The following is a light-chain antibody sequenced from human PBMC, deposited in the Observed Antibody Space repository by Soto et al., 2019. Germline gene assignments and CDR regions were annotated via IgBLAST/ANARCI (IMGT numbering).Light chain of an antibody. Sequence: DIQMTQSPSTLSASVGDRVAITCRASQNIGSRLAWYQQKPDEAPKLLIYDASSLESGVPLRFGGSGSGTDFTLIISSLQPDDFATYYCQQGNTPFTFGGGTKVEIK. CDR3: QQGNTPFT. CDR2: DAS. V-gene: IGKV1-5*01. J-gene: IGKJ4*01. CDR1: QNIGSR.